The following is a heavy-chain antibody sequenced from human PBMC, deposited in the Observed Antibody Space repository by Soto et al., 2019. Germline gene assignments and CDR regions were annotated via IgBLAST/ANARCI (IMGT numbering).Heavy chain of an antibody. CDR3: ARQGSGSYSGYFDY. J-gene: IGHJ4*02. CDR2: IYSGGST. D-gene: IGHD3-10*01. V-gene: IGHV3-66*04. CDR1: GFTVSSNY. Sequence: EVPLVESGGGLVQPGGSLRLSCAASGFTVSSNYMSWVRQAPGKGLEWVSVIYSGGSTYYADSVKGRFTISRDNSKNTLYLQMNSLRAEDTAVYYCARQGSGSYSGYFDYWGQGTLVTVSS.